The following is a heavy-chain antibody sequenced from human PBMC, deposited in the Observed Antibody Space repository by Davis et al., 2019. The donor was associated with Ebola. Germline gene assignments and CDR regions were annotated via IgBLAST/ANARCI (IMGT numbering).Heavy chain of an antibody. Sequence: PSETLSLTCTVSGGSISSGDYYWSWIRQPPGKGLEWIGYIYYSGSTYYNPSLKSRVTISVDTSKNQFSLKLSSATAADTAVYYCARISYYYGSGSYYYYMDVWGKGTTVTVSS. V-gene: IGHV4-30-4*01. D-gene: IGHD3-10*01. CDR2: IYYSGST. J-gene: IGHJ6*03. CDR1: GGSISSGDYY. CDR3: ARISYYYGSGSYYYYMDV.